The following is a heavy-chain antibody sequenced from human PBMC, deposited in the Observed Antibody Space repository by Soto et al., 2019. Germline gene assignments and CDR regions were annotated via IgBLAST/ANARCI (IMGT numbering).Heavy chain of an antibody. Sequence: GESLKISCKGSGYSFTSFWIGWARQMPGKGLEWMGIIYPGDSDTRYSPSFQGQVTISADKSISTAYLQWSSLKASDTAMYYCARKYYDFWSGYYNHTTHYYYYYMDVWGKGTTVTVS. V-gene: IGHV5-51*01. CDR3: ARKYYDFWSGYYNHTTHYYYYYMDV. D-gene: IGHD3-3*01. CDR1: GYSFTSFW. J-gene: IGHJ6*03. CDR2: IYPGDSDT.